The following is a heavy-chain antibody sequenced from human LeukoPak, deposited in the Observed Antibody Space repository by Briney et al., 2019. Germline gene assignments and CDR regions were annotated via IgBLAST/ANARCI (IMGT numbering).Heavy chain of an antibody. CDR2: TYSSGST. V-gene: IGHV3-53*01. D-gene: IGHD1-26*01. CDR3: ATESYGAT. J-gene: IGHJ4*02. CDR1: DFTVSSNS. Sequence: QPGGSLRLSCAASDFTVSSNSMSWVRQAPGKGLEWVSVTYSSGSTHYADSVKGRFTISRDGSENTLYLQMNSLRAEDTAVYYCATESYGATWGQGTLVTVSS.